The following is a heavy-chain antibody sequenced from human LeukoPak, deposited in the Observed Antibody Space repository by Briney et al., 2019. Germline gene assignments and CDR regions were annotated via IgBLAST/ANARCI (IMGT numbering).Heavy chain of an antibody. CDR1: GFTFSSHG. CDR2: IWYDGSNK. J-gene: IGHJ4*02. CDR3: AKDKPPYCDYVFDY. V-gene: IGHV3-33*06. Sequence: PGGSLRLSCAASGFTFSSHGMHWVRQAPGKGLEWVAVIWYDGSNKYYADSVKGRFTISGDNSKNTLYLQMNSLRAEDTAVYYCAKDKPPYCDYVFDYWGQGTLVTVSS. D-gene: IGHD4-17*01.